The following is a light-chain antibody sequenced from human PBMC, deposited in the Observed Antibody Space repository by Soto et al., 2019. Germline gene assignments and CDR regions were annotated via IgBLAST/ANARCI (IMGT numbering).Light chain of an antibody. V-gene: IGKV3-11*01. CDR3: QQRYRWPPLT. J-gene: IGKJ4*01. Sequence: ETVLTQSPATLSLSPGERATLSCRASENIGIHLAWYQQIRGQAPRLLIYESYKRATGIPARFSGGGSGTEFTLTISSLEPEDFAVYYCQQRYRWPPLTFGGGTEVQIK. CDR2: ESY. CDR1: ENIGIH.